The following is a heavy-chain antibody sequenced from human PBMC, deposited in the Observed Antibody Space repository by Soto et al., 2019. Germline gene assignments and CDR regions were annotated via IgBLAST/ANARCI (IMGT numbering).Heavy chain of an antibody. CDR3: ARVGRYSGYASDY. D-gene: IGHD5-12*01. J-gene: IGHJ4*02. CDR2: IYYSGST. CDR1: GGSISSGDYY. V-gene: IGHV4-30-4*01. Sequence: QVQLQESGPGLVKPSQTLSLTCTVSGGSISSGDYYWSWIRQPPGKGLEWIGYIYYSGSTYYNPSLKSRVTISVDTSKNQVSLKLSSVTAADTAVYYCARVGRYSGYASDYWGQGTLVTVSS.